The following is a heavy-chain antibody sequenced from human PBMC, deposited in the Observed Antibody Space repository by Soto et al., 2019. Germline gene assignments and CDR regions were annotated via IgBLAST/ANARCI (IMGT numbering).Heavy chain of an antibody. V-gene: IGHV3-53*01. CDR2: IYSGGST. J-gene: IGHJ6*02. CDR1: GFTVSSNY. Sequence: GGSLRLSCAASGFTVSSNYTSWVRQAPGKGLEWVSVIYSGGSTYYADSVKGRFTISRDNSKNTLYLQMNSLRAEDTAVYYCARDGSPASYYHYGMDVWGQGTTVTAP. CDR3: ARDGSPASYYHYGMDV.